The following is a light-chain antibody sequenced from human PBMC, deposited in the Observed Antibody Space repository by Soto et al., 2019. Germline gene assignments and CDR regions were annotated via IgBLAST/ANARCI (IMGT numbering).Light chain of an antibody. J-gene: IGKJ1*01. CDR3: QQNYNPPWT. CDR2: AAS. CDR1: QSISSY. V-gene: IGKV1-39*01. Sequence: DIQMTQSPSSLSAALGDRVTITCRASQSISSYLNWYQQKPGKAPKLLIYAASNLQSGVPSRFNGSRSGTDFSLAISSLQPEDFATYYCQQNYNPPWTFGQGTKVDIK.